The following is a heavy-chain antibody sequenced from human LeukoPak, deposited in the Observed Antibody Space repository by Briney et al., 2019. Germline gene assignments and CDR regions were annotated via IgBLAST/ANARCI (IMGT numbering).Heavy chain of an antibody. V-gene: IGHV4-4*07. CDR2: IYTSGST. D-gene: IGHD2-2*01. CDR1: GGSISSYY. CDR3: ARTVRDIVVVPAARELIYYYYMDV. J-gene: IGHJ6*03. Sequence: PSETLSLTGTVSGGSISSYYWSWIRQPAGKGLEWIGRIYTSGSTNYNPSLKSRVTMSVDTSKNQFSLKLSSVTAADTAVYYCARTVRDIVVVPAARELIYYYYMDVWGKGTTVTVSS.